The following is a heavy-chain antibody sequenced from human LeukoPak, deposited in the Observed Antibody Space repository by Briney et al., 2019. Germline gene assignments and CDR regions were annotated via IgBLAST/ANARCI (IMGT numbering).Heavy chain of an antibody. D-gene: IGHD3-9*01. J-gene: IGHJ5*02. V-gene: IGHV1-2*02. CDR2: INPNSGGT. Sequence: GASVKVSCKASGYTFTGYYMHWVRQAPGQGLEWMGWINPNSGGTNYAQKFQGRVTMTRDTSISTAYMELSRLRSDDTAVYYCARDLDYDILTGYPKNCFDPWGQGTLVTVSS. CDR1: GYTFTGYY. CDR3: ARDLDYDILTGYPKNCFDP.